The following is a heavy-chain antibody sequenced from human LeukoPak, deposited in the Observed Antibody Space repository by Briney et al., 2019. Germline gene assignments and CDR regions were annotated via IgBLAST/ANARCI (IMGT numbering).Heavy chain of an antibody. CDR2: ISWDGDST. J-gene: IGHJ4*02. D-gene: IGHD3-22*01. V-gene: IGHV3-43D*03. Sequence: GGSLRLSCAASGFTFDDYAMHWVRQAPGKGLECVSLISWDGDSTYYADSVKGRFTISRDNNKNSLYLQMNSLRTEDTALYYCATAPYDSRGIFDYWGQGTLVTVSS. CDR3: ATAPYDSRGIFDY. CDR1: GFTFDDYA.